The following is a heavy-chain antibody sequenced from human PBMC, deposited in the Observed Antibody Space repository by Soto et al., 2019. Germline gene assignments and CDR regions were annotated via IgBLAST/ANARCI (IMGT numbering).Heavy chain of an antibody. V-gene: IGHV4-34*01. D-gene: IGHD3-10*01. CDR1: GGSFSGYY. Sequence: SETLSLTCAVYGGSFSGYYWSWIRQPPGKGLEWIGEINHSGSTNYNPSLKSRVTISVGTSKNQFSLKLGSVTAADTAVYYCARVFEGRMELRGYFDYWGQGTLVTVSS. CDR2: INHSGST. CDR3: ARVFEGRMELRGYFDY. J-gene: IGHJ4*02.